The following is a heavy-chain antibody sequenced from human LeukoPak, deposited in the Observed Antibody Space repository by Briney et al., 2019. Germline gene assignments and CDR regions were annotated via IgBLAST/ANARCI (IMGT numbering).Heavy chain of an antibody. CDR3: VFHCSSTSCYGDY. Sequence: SETLSLTCTVSGGSISSSSYYWSWIRQPPGKGLEWIGSIYYSGSTYYNPSLKSRVTISVDTSKNQFSLKLSSVTAADTAVYYCVFHCSSTSCYGDYWGQGTLVTVSS. J-gene: IGHJ4*02. CDR2: IYYSGST. D-gene: IGHD2-2*01. CDR1: GGSISSSSYY. V-gene: IGHV4-39*01.